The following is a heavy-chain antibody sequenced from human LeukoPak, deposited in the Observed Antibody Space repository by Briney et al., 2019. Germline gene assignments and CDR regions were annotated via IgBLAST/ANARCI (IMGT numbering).Heavy chain of an antibody. V-gene: IGHV1-2*02. J-gene: IGHJ3*02. CDR1: GYSFTDYY. D-gene: IGHD2-8*01. CDR3: AIMVYDGAFDI. Sequence: GASVKVSCKASGYSFTDYYMHWVRQAPGQGLEWMGWINPNSGGTNYAQKFQGRVTMTRDTSISTAYMELSRLRSDDTAVYYCAIMVYDGAFDIWGQGTMVTVSS. CDR2: INPNSGGT.